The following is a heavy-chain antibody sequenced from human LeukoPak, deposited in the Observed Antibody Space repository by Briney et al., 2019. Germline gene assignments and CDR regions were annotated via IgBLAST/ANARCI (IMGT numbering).Heavy chain of an antibody. J-gene: IGHJ4*02. CDR1: GFTFSSYW. V-gene: IGHV3-74*01. D-gene: IGHD1-1*01. CDR2: INSDGSST. CDR3: ARASTFWNPLDY. Sequence: GGSLRLSCAASGFTFSSYWMHWVRQAPGKGLVWVSRINSDGSSTSYADSVKGRFTISRDNAKNTLYLQMNSLRAEDTAVYYCARASTFWNPLDYWGQGTLVTVSS.